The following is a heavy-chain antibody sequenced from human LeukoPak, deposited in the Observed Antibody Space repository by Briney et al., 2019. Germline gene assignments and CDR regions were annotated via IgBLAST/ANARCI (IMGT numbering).Heavy chain of an antibody. Sequence: SETLSLTCTVSGGSVNSGSYYWSWIRQPPGKGLEWIGYIYYSGSTNYNPSLKSRVTISVDTSKNQFSLKLSSVTAADTAVYYCARGKIAARPKSGFDYWGQGTLVTVSS. D-gene: IGHD6-6*01. V-gene: IGHV4-61*01. CDR1: GGSVNSGSYY. J-gene: IGHJ4*02. CDR3: ARGKIAARPKSGFDY. CDR2: IYYSGST.